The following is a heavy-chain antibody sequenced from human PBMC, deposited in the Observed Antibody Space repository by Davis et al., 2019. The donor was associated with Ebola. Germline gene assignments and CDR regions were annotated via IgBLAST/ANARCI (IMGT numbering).Heavy chain of an antibody. CDR2: ISSSGSTI. CDR3: ARWRSSLDY. Sequence: GESLKISCAASGFTFSDYYMSWIRQAPGKGLEWVSYISSSGSTIYYADSVKGRFTISRDNAKNSLYLQMSSLRAEDTAVYYCARWRSSLDYWGQGTLVTVSS. J-gene: IGHJ4*02. D-gene: IGHD1-26*01. CDR1: GFTFSDYY. V-gene: IGHV3-11*01.